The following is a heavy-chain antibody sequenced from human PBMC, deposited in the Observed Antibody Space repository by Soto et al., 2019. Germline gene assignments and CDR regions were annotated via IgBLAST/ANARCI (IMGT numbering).Heavy chain of an antibody. V-gene: IGHV1-69*02. Sequence: QVKLVQTGAEVKKPGSSVKVSCKASGGTFSSYTISWVRQAPGQGLEWMGRIIPILGIANYAQKFQGRVTITADKSAGTAYMELSSLRSEDTAVYYWARGGTRLGYCRGGSCYGYFDYWGQGTLVTVSS. CDR3: ARGGTRLGYCRGGSCYGYFDY. D-gene: IGHD2-15*01. CDR1: GGTFSSYT. J-gene: IGHJ4*02. CDR2: IIPILGIA.